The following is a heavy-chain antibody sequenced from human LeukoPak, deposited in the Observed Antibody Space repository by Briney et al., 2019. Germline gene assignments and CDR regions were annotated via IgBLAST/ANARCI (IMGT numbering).Heavy chain of an antibody. CDR1: GFTLTNYE. D-gene: IGHD6-19*01. Sequence: GGSLRLSCAASGFTLTNYEMNWVRQAPGKGLEWVSYIFDSNSLIYYADSVKGRFTISRDDTEDSLFLQMNSLRAEDTAVYYCARAVTRLFDSWGQGTLVTVSS. V-gene: IGHV3-48*03. CDR3: ARAVTRLFDS. CDR2: IFDSNSLI. J-gene: IGHJ4*02.